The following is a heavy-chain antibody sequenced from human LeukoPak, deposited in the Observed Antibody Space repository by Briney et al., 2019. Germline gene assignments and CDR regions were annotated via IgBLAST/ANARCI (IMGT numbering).Heavy chain of an antibody. J-gene: IGHJ5*02. Sequence: SETLSLTCTVSGGSISSYYWSWIRQPPGKGLEWIGYIYYSGSTNYNPSLKSRVTISVDTSKNQFSLKLSSVTAADTAVYYCAREFASGPAAPGDWFDPWGQGTLVTVSS. V-gene: IGHV4-59*01. CDR2: IYYSGST. D-gene: IGHD2-2*01. CDR1: GGSISSYY. CDR3: AREFASGPAAPGDWFDP.